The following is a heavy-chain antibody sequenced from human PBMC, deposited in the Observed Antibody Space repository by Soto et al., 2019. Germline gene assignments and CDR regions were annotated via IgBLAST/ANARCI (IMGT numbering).Heavy chain of an antibody. CDR3: ARDQGVAGTVFFDY. D-gene: IGHD6-19*01. Sequence: SLRLSCAASGFTFSSYAMHWVRRAPGKGLEWVAVISYDGSNKYYADSVKGRFTISRDNSKNTLYLQMNSLRAEDTAVYYCARDQGVAGTVFFDYWGQGTLVTVSS. CDR2: ISYDGSNK. CDR1: GFTFSSYA. J-gene: IGHJ4*02. V-gene: IGHV3-30-3*01.